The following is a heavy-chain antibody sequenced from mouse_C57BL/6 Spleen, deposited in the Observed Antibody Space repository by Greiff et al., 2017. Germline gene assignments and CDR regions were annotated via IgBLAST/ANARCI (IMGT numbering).Heavy chain of an antibody. V-gene: IGHV1-82*01. Sequence: LVESGPELVKPGASVKISCKASGYAFSSSWMNWVKQRPGKGLEWIGRIYPGDGDTNYNGKFKGKATLTADKSSSTAYMQRSSLTSEDSAVYFCAREPTARYFDVWGTGTTVTVSS. D-gene: IGHD1-2*01. CDR3: AREPTARYFDV. CDR2: IYPGDGDT. J-gene: IGHJ1*03. CDR1: GYAFSSSW.